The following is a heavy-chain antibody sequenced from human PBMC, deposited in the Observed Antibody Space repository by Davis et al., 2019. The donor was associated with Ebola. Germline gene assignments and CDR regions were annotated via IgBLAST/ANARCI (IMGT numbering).Heavy chain of an antibody. J-gene: IGHJ6*02. CDR1: GFTFESHW. V-gene: IGHV3-74*01. CDR3: ARSSNQLLSYYYGMDV. CDR2: TNSDGSTS. D-gene: IGHD1-26*01. Sequence: HTGGSLRLSCAASGFTFESHWMHWVRQAPGKGLVWVSRTNSDGSTSIYADSVKGRCTVSRDNAKNTVYPQMNSLRAEDTAVYFCARSSNQLLSYYYGMDVWGQGTTVSVSS.